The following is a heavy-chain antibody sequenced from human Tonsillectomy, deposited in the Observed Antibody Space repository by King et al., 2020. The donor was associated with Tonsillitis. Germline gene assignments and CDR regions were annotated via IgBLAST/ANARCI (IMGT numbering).Heavy chain of an antibody. V-gene: IGHV4-59*01. J-gene: IGHJ4*02. CDR1: GGSISSYY. D-gene: IGHD3-22*01. Sequence: VQLQESGPGLVKPSETLSLTCTVSGGSISSYYWSWIRQPPGKGLEWIGYIYYSGSTNYNPSLKSRVTISVDTSKNQFSLKLSSVTAADTAVYYCASDTAGTYYDRSGPYFDYWGQGPLDTVSS. CDR2: IYYSGST. CDR3: ASDTAGTYYDRSGPYFDY.